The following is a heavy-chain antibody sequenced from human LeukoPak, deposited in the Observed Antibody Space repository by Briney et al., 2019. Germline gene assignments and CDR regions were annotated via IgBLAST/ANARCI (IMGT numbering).Heavy chain of an antibody. CDR1: GFTFSSYA. V-gene: IGHV3-23*01. J-gene: IGHJ6*02. Sequence: GGSLRLSCAASGFTFSSYAMSWVRQAPGKGLEWVSAISGSGGSTYYADSVKGRFTISRDNSKNTLYLQMNSLRAEDTAVYYCAKDPHVVVVAATYYYYGMDVWGQGTTVTVSS. CDR3: AKDPHVVVVAATYYYYGMDV. CDR2: ISGSGGST. D-gene: IGHD2-15*01.